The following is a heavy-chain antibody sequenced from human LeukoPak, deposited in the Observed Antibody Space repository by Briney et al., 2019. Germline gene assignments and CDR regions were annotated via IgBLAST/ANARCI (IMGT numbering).Heavy chain of an antibody. Sequence: GGSLRLSCAASGFTFSSYGMHWVRQAPGKGLEWVAVISYDGSNKYYADSVKGRFTISRDNSKNTLYLQMNSLRAEDTAVYYCASESRWLNAFDIWGQGTMVTVSS. CDR2: ISYDGSNK. CDR1: GFTFSSYG. CDR3: ASESRWLNAFDI. J-gene: IGHJ3*02. D-gene: IGHD2-15*01. V-gene: IGHV3-30*19.